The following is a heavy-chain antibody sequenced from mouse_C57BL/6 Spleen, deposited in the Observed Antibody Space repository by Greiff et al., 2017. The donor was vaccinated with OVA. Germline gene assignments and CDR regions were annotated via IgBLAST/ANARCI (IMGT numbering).Heavy chain of an antibody. V-gene: IGHV5-15*01. CDR3: ARHNEEYFDY. J-gene: IGHJ2*01. CDR1: GFTFSDYG. Sequence: DVMLVESGGGLVQPGGSLKLSCAASGFTFSDYGMAWVRQAPRKGPEWVAFISNLAYSIYYADTVTGRFTISRENAKNTLYLEMSSLRSEDTAMYYCARHNEEYFDYWGQGTTLTVSS. CDR2: ISNLAYSI.